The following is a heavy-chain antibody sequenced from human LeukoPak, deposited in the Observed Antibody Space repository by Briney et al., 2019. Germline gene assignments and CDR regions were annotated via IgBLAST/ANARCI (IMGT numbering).Heavy chain of an antibody. CDR3: AGRGSIAARPDDY. J-gene: IGHJ4*02. D-gene: IGHD6-6*01. V-gene: IGHV4-34*01. Sequence: SETLSLTCAVYGGSFSGYYWSWIRQPPGKGLEWIGEINHSGSTNYNPSLKSRVTISVDTSKNQFSLKLSSVTAADTAVYYCAGRGSIAARPDDYWGQGTLVTVSS. CDR2: INHSGST. CDR1: GGSFSGYY.